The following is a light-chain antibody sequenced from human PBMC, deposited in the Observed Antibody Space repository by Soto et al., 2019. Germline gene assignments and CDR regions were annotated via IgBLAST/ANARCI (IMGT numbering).Light chain of an antibody. CDR1: QSVTSNY. V-gene: IGKV3-20*01. CDR2: GAS. Sequence: EIDLTQSPGTLSLSPGERATLSCRASQSVTSNYVAWYQQKPGQAPRLLLFGASIRDTGIPVRFSGSGSGTDVTLTITRLEPDDFAVYYCHQYGSSPGTFGQGTKVEVK. CDR3: HQYGSSPGT. J-gene: IGKJ1*01.